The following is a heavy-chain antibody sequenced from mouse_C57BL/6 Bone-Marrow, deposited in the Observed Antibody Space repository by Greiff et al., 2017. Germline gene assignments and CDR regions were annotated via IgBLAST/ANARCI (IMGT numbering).Heavy chain of an antibody. CDR3: ANRPYGSSYWYFDV. D-gene: IGHD1-1*01. J-gene: IGHJ1*03. V-gene: IGHV1-19*01. CDR2: INPYNGGT. CDR1: GYTFTDYY. Sequence: EVQLQQSGPVLVKPGASVKMSCKASGYTFTDYYMNWVKQSHGKSLEWIGVINPYNGGTSYNQKFKGKATLTVDKSSSTAYMELNSLTSEDSAVYYCANRPYGSSYWYFDVWGTGTTVTVSS.